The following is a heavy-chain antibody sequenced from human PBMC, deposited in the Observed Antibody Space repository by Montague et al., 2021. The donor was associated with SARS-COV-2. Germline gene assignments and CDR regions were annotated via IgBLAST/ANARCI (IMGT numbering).Heavy chain of an antibody. V-gene: IGHV4-39*01. CDR3: ARYRRDGSYFLDY. J-gene: IGHJ4*02. D-gene: IGHD5-24*01. Sequence: TLSLTCTVSGGSIDSSSYHWDWIRQSPGKGLEWIGSIYYSGSTSYYNPSLKSRVTISADTSKNQFSLKLTSVTAADTAVYYCARYRRDGSYFLDYWGQGTLVTVSS. CDR1: GGSIDSSSYH. CDR2: IYYSGSTS.